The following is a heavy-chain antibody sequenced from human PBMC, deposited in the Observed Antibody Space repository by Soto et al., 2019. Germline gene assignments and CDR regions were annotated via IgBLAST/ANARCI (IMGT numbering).Heavy chain of an antibody. CDR3: AKEPAGVDSSGWAFDY. CDR1: GFTFSSYG. Sequence: GGSLRLSCAASGFTFSSYGMHWVRQAPGKGLEWVAVISYDGSNKYYADSVKGRFTISRDNSKNTLYLQMNSLRAEDTAVYYCAKEPAGVDSSGWAFDYWGQGTLVTVSS. D-gene: IGHD6-19*01. V-gene: IGHV3-30*18. CDR2: ISYDGSNK. J-gene: IGHJ4*02.